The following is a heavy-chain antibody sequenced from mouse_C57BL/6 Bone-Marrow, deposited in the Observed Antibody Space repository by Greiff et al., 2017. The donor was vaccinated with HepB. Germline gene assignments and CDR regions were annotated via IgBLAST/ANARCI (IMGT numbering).Heavy chain of an antibody. V-gene: IGHV5-4*01. D-gene: IGHD2-2*01. J-gene: IGHJ3*01. CDR3: ARDQYGYCVGFAY. CDR1: GFTFSSYA. Sequence: EVQRVESGGGLVKPGGSLKLSCAASGFTFSSYAMSWVRQTPEKRLEWVATISDGGSYTYYPDNVKGRFTISRDNAKNNLYLQMSHLKSEDTAMYYCARDQYGYCVGFAYWGQGTLVTVSA. CDR2: ISDGGSYT.